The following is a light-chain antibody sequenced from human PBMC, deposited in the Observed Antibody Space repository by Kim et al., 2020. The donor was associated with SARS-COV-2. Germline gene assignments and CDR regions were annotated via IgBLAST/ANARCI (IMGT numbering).Light chain of an antibody. J-gene: IGKJ1*01. V-gene: IGKV4-1*01. CDR3: QQYYSTPTWT. CDR2: WAS. Sequence: DIVMTQSPDSLAVSLGERATINCKSSQSVLYSSNNKNYLTWYQQKPGQPPKLLIYWASTRESGVPDRFSGSGSGTDFTLTISSLQAEDVAVYYCQQYYSTPTWTFGQWTKVDIK. CDR1: QSVLYSSNNKNY.